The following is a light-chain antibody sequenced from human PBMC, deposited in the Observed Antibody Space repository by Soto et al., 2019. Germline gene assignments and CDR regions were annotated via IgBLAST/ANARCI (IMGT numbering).Light chain of an antibody. CDR3: QQYGSSPLIT. Sequence: EIVMTQSPATLSVSPGQRATLSCRASQSVSISLAWYQQKPGQAPRLLIYAASTRATGIPDRFSGSGSGTDFTLTISRLEPEDFAVYHCQQYGSSPLITFGQGTRLEIK. J-gene: IGKJ5*01. CDR2: AAS. CDR1: QSVSIS. V-gene: IGKV3-20*01.